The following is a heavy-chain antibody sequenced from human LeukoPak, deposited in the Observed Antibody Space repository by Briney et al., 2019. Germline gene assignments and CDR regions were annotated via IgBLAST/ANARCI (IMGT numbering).Heavy chain of an antibody. J-gene: IGHJ6*02. V-gene: IGHV3-73*01. CDR1: GFTFSGSA. D-gene: IGHD6-19*01. CDR3: TSLLYSSGPGDYYYGMDV. Sequence: PGGSLRLSCAASGFTFSGSAMHWVRQSSGKGLEWVGRIRSKANSYATAYAASVKGRFTISRDDSKNTAYLQMNSLKTEDTAVYYCTSLLYSSGPGDYYYGMDVWGQGTTVTVSS. CDR2: IRSKANSYAT.